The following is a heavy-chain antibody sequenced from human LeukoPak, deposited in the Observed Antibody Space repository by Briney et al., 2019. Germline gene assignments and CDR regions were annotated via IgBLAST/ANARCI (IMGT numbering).Heavy chain of an antibody. CDR1: GYSFTSYC. D-gene: IGHD1-26*01. J-gene: IGHJ3*01. V-gene: IGHV5-51*01. CDR2: TYPGASGP. CDR3: GMSGDRVRLQDDVFDV. Sequence: KPGESLKISCTVSGYSFTSYCIGWVRQMPGKRLEWMGITYPGASGPTYSPSYQGQVTISVDTSINTAYLQWSSLQASDTAMYYCGMSGDRVRLQDDVFDVWGQGTMVTVST.